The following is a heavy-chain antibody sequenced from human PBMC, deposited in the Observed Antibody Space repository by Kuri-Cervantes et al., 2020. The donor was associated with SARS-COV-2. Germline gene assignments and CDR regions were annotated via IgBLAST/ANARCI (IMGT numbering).Heavy chain of an antibody. CDR2: INHSGST. D-gene: IGHD3-22*01. J-gene: IGHJ4*02. CDR1: GGSFSGYY. Sequence: SETLSLTCAGYGGSFSGYYGSWIRQPPGKGLEWIGEINHSGSTNYNPSLKSLVTISVDTSKNQFSLKLSSVTAADTAAYYCARSQWSSGYSNIDYWGQGTLVTVSS. CDR3: ARSQWSSGYSNIDY. V-gene: IGHV4-34*01.